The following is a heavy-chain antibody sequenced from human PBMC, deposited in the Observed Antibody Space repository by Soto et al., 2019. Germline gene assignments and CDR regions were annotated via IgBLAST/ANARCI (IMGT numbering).Heavy chain of an antibody. V-gene: IGHV1-46*01. CDR1: GYTFTSYY. J-gene: IGHJ4*02. D-gene: IGHD3-3*01. Sequence: ASVKVSCKASGYTFTSYYMHWVRQAPGQGLEWMGIINHSGGSTSYAQKFQGRVTMTRDTSTSTVYMELSSLRSEDTAVYYCARGITSYYDFWSGTGGDYWGQGTLVTVSS. CDR2: INHSGGST. CDR3: ARGITSYYDFWSGTGGDY.